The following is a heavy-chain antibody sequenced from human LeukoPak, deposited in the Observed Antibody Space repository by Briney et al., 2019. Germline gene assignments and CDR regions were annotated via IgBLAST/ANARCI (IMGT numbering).Heavy chain of an antibody. CDR1: GFTFSSYA. CDR3: ARGGYRYMDV. CDR2: ICGSGGST. J-gene: IGHJ6*03. D-gene: IGHD3-16*02. Sequence: GGSLRLSCAASGFTFSSYAMSWVRQAPGKGLEWVSAICGSGGSTYYADSVKGRFTISRDNSKNTLYLQMNSLRAEDTAVYYCARGGYRYMDVWGKGTTVTVSS. V-gene: IGHV3-23*01.